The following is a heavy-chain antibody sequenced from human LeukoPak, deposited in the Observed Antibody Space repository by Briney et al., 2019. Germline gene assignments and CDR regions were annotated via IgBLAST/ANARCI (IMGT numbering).Heavy chain of an antibody. Sequence: ASVKVSCKASGYTFTGYYMHWVRQAPGQGLEWTGWINPNSGGTNYAQKFQGRVTMTTDTSTSTAYMELRSLRSDDTAVYYCARGGIAARQYNWFDPWGQGTLVTVSS. J-gene: IGHJ5*02. D-gene: IGHD6-6*01. V-gene: IGHV1-2*02. CDR3: ARGGIAARQYNWFDP. CDR2: INPNSGGT. CDR1: GYTFTGYY.